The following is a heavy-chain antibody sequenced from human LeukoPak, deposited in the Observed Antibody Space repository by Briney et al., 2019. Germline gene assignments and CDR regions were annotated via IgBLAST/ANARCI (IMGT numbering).Heavy chain of an antibody. CDR2: ISAYNGNT. J-gene: IGHJ6*02. V-gene: IGHV1-18*01. CDR3: ARCTSYDILTGYFPPYYYYGMDV. CDR1: GYTFTSYG. D-gene: IGHD3-9*01. Sequence: ASVKVSCKASGYTFTSYGISWVRQAPGQGLEWMGWISAYNGNTNYAQKLQGRVTMTTDTSTSTAYMELWSLRSDDTAVYYCARCTSYDILTGYFPPYYYYGMDVWGQGTTVTVSS.